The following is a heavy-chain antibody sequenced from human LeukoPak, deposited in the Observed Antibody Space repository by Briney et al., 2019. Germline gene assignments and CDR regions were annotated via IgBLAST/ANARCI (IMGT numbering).Heavy chain of an antibody. CDR1: GGTFSSYA. V-gene: IGHV1-69*05. CDR2: IIPIFGTA. CDR3: AALRGLVVVPAAVPFDY. Sequence: SVKVSCKASGGTFSSYAISWVRQAPGQGLEWMGGIIPIFGTANYAQKFQGRVTITTDESTSTAYMELSSLRSEDTAVYYCAALRGLVVVPAAVPFDYWGQGTLVTVSS. J-gene: IGHJ4*02. D-gene: IGHD2-2*01.